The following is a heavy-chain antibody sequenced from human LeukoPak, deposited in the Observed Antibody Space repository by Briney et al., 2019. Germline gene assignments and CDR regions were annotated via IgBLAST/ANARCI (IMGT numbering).Heavy chain of an antibody. J-gene: IGHJ5*02. CDR3: ARGAPIRVAVAATFDP. CDR1: GYTFTSIT. D-gene: IGHD6-19*01. V-gene: IGHV1-3*01. CDR2: INAGNGNT. Sequence: ASVKVSCKASGYTFTSITMNWVRQAPGQRLEWMGWINAGNGNTQYSQKFQGRVTITRDTSASTAYMELSNLRSEDTAVYYCARGAPIRVAVAATFDPWGQGTLVTVPS.